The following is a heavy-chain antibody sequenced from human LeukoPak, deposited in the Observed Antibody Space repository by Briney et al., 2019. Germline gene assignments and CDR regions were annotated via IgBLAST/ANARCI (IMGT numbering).Heavy chain of an antibody. CDR2: ISGSGVST. J-gene: IGHJ4*02. V-gene: IGHV3-23*01. CDR3: ARGVHNEYSGSYYVY. CDR1: GFTFGDYA. Sequence: GGSLRLSCAASGFTFGDYAMSWVRQAPGKGLEWVSAISGSGVSTYYADSAQGRFIISRNNSKTTVYLQMSSLRPEDTAVYYCARGVHNEYSGSYYVYWGQGTLVTVSS. D-gene: IGHD1-26*01.